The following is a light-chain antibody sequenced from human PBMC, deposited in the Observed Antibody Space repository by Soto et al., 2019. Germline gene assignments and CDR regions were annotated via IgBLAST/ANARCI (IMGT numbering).Light chain of an antibody. Sequence: EVVMTQSPATLSLSPGERATLSGRASQSVRSNLAWYQQKPGQAPRLLMYGASTRATSIPARFGGSGSGTEFTLTISSLQSEDFAVYYCQQYNNWPGTFGQGTRVEIK. CDR1: QSVRSN. J-gene: IGKJ1*01. V-gene: IGKV3-15*01. CDR2: GAS. CDR3: QQYNNWPGT.